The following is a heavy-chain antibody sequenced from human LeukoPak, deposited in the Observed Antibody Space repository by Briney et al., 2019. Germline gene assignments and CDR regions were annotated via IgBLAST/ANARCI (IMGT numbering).Heavy chain of an antibody. CDR2: IYYSGST. CDR1: GGSFSGYY. D-gene: IGHD3-16*02. J-gene: IGHJ4*02. Sequence: SETLSLTCAVYGGSFSGYYWSWIRQPPGKGLEWIGYIYYSGSTNYNPSLKSRVTISVDTSKKQFSLKLSSVTAADTAVYYCARYVWGSYPTFEDYWGQGTLVTVSS. V-gene: IGHV4-59*01. CDR3: ARYVWGSYPTFEDY.